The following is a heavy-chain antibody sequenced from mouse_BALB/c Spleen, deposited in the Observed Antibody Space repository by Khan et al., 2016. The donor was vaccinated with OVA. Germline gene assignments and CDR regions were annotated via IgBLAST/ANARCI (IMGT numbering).Heavy chain of an antibody. J-gene: IGHJ2*01. CDR2: IEPANGNT. V-gene: IGHV14-3*02. Sequence: VQLQQSGAELVKPGPSVKLSCTASGFNIKDTYMHWVKQRPEQGLEWIGRIEPANGNTKYDPKLQGMATIKEDTSTNTAYQRRSSLKAENPACYSGARINAWGQGATLTVSS. CDR1: GFNIKDTY. CDR3: ARINA.